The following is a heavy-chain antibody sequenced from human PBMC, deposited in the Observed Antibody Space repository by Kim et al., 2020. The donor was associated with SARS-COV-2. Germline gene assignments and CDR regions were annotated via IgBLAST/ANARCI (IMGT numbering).Heavy chain of an antibody. CDR2: INAGNANI. V-gene: IGHV1-3*01. J-gene: IGHJ4*02. CDR1: GYTFTNYA. CDR3: ARDLLHSGYDY. Sequence: ASVKVSCKASGYTFTNYARQWVRQAPGQGLEWMGWINAGNANIKYSQKFRGRATLTWDTSASTAYMELSALTSEDTAVYYCARDLLHSGYDYWGQGTLVT. D-gene: IGHD5-12*01.